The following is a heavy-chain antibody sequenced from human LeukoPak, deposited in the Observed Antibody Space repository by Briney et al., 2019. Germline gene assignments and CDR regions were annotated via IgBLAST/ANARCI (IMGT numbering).Heavy chain of an antibody. J-gene: IGHJ6*02. CDR1: GGSISNENW. Sequence: TLSLTCAVSGGSISNENWWGWVRPPPGKGLEWIGEIYHSGSTNYIPSLKSRVTISVDKSKNQFSLKLTSVTAADTAVYYCAGSPIGYGMDVWGQGTTVTVSS. CDR3: AGSPIGYGMDV. V-gene: IGHV4-4*02. CDR2: IYHSGST.